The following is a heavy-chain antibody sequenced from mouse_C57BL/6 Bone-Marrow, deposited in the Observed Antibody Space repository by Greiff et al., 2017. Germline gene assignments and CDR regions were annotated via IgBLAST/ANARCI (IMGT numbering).Heavy chain of an antibody. CDR2: ISSGGSYT. J-gene: IGHJ2*01. Sequence: EVMLVESGGDLVKPGGSLKLSCAASGFTFSSYGMSWVRQIPDKRLEWVATISSGGSYTYYQESVKGRFTISKDNAKNTLYLQMSRLTSEDTDMYYWASTDYFDYWGQGATRTVAS. CDR1: GFTFSSYG. V-gene: IGHV5-6*01. CDR3: ASTDYFDY.